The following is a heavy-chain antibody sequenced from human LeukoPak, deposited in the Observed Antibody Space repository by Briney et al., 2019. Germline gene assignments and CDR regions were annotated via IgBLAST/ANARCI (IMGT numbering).Heavy chain of an antibody. CDR2: IKQDGSEK. D-gene: IGHD4-17*01. CDR3: AKLSRWAGDYAYFDY. V-gene: IGHV3-7*03. CDR1: GFTFSSYW. J-gene: IGHJ4*02. Sequence: PGGSLRLSCAASGFTFSSYWMSWVRQAPGKGLEWVANIKQDGSEKYYVDSVKGRFTISRDNAKNSLYLQMNSLRAEDTAVYYCAKLSRWAGDYAYFDYWGQGTLVTVSS.